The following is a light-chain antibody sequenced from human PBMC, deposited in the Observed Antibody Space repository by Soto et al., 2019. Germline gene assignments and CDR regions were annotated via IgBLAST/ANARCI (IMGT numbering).Light chain of an antibody. CDR3: QQYGSSGT. V-gene: IGKV3-20*01. J-gene: IGKJ1*01. CDR1: QSISSTQ. CDR2: DAS. Sequence: EIVLTQSPGTLSLSPGERATLSCRASQSISSTQLVWYQQKPGQAPTLLIYDASNRATGVPARFSGSGSGTDFTLTISRLEPEDFAVYYCQQYGSSGTVGQGTKVDIK.